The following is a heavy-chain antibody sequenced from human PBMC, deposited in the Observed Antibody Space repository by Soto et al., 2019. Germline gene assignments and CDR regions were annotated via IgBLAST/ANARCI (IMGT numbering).Heavy chain of an antibody. J-gene: IGHJ4*02. CDR3: ENVLRIDY. Sequence: GGSLRLSCAASGFTFSSYGMHWVRQAPGKGLEWVAVISYDGSNKYYADSVKGRFTISRDNSKNTLYLQMNSLRAEDTAVYYCENVLRIDYWGQGALVTVSS. D-gene: IGHD2-8*01. CDR2: ISYDGSNK. V-gene: IGHV3-30*18. CDR1: GFTFSSYG.